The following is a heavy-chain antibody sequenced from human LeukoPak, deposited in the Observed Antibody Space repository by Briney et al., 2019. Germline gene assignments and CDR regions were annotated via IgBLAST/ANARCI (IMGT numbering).Heavy chain of an antibody. V-gene: IGHV2-5*02. CDR2: IYWDDDK. J-gene: IGHJ4*02. Sequence: SGPTVVKPTQTLTLTCTFSGLSLSTSGVGVGWIRQPPGKSLEWLALIYWDDDKRYSPSLKSRLTITKDTSKNQVVLTMTNMDPVDTATYYCAHSDVDTAMVTYYFDYWGQGTAVTVSS. CDR3: AHSDVDTAMVTYYFDY. CDR1: GLSLSTSGVG. D-gene: IGHD5-18*01.